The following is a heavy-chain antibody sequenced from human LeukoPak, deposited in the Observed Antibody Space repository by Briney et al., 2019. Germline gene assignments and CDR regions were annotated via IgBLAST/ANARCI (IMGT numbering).Heavy chain of an antibody. V-gene: IGHV3-49*03. J-gene: IGHJ4*02. D-gene: IGHD1-1*01. CDR1: GFTFGDYA. CDR3: TRDRGAYNLYDY. CDR2: IRSKAYGETA. Sequence: GGSLRLSCTASGFTFGDYAMSWIRQAPGKGLEWVGFIRSKAYGETAGYAASVKGRFTISRDDSKAIAYLQMNSLKTEDTAVYHCTRDRGAYNLYDYWGQGTLVTVSS.